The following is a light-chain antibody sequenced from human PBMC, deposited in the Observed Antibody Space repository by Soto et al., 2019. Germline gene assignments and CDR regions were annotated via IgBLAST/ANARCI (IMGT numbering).Light chain of an antibody. V-gene: IGKV3-11*01. J-gene: IGKJ4*01. CDR1: QSVSRS. CDR2: DAS. Sequence: EIVLTQSPATLSLSPGERATLSCRASQSVSRSLAWYQQKPGQAPRLLIYDASNRATGIPARFSGSGSGTDFPLTISSLEPEDFAVYYCQQRSNWQVTFGGGTKVGIK. CDR3: QQRSNWQVT.